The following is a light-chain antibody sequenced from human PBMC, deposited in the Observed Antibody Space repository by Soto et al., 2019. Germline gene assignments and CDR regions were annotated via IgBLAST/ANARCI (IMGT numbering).Light chain of an antibody. V-gene: IGLV2-23*03. CDR2: EGS. J-gene: IGLJ2*01. CDR1: SRDVGGSNY. CDR3: CSYAGSSTFGVV. Sequence: QSALIQPASVSGSPGQSITISCTGTSRDVGGSNYVSWYQHHPHRAPKLLIYEGSKRPSGVSNRFSGSKSGNTASLTISGLQAEDEADYYCCSYAGSSTFGVVFGGGTQLTVL.